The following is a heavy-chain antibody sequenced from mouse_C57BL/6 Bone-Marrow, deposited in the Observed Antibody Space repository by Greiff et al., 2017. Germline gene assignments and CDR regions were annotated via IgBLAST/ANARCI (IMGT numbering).Heavy chain of an antibody. V-gene: IGHV5-4*01. J-gene: IGHJ3*01. D-gene: IGHD2-3*01. CDR2: ISDGGSYT. CDR1: GFTFSSYA. Sequence: DVQLVESGGGLVKPGGSLKLSCAASGFTFSSYAMSWVRQTPEKRLEWVATISDGGSYTYYPDNVKGRFTISRDNAKNNLYLQMSHLKSEDTAMYYCARGNGYYVAWFAYWGQGTLVTVSA. CDR3: ARGNGYYVAWFAY.